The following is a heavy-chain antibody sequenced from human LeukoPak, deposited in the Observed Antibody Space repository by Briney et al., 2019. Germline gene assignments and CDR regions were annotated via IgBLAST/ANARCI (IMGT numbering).Heavy chain of an antibody. CDR2: IYPGDCDT. J-gene: IGHJ5*02. CDR1: GYSFTNYW. D-gene: IGHD6-13*01. V-gene: IGHV5-51*01. CDR3: ARRAIAAAGSWFDP. Sequence: GESLKISCKGSGYSFTNYWIGLVRQMPGKGLEWMGIIYPGDCDTRYSPSFQGQVTISADKSIRPADLQWSSLKASDTAMYYCARRAIAAAGSWFDPWGQGTLVTVSS.